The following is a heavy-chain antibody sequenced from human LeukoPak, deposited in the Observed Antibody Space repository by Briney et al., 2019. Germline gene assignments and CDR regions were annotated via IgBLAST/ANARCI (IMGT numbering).Heavy chain of an antibody. D-gene: IGHD3-22*01. J-gene: IGHJ5*02. V-gene: IGHV4-39*07. CDR1: GGSISSSSYY. CDR3: ARKVSDSSGFTNWFDP. CDR2: IYYSGST. Sequence: PSETLSLTCTVSGGSISSSSYYWGWIRQPPGKGLEWIGSIYYSGSTNYNPSLKSRVTISVDTSKNQFSLKLSSVTAADTAVYYCARKVSDSSGFTNWFDPWGQGTLVTVSS.